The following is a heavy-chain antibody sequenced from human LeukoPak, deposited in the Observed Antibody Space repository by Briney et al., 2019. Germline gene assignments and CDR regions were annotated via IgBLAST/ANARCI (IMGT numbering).Heavy chain of an antibody. D-gene: IGHD7-27*01. Sequence: SGTLSLTCTVSGGSVSNYYLSWIRQSPGKGLEWIGYIYYTETSYNPSLKSRVTISADTSKNQFSLKLYLVTVADEALSYCPTRKLWNDYWGRGTLVTVSS. CDR1: GGSVSNYY. J-gene: IGHJ4*02. CDR3: PTRKLWNDY. CDR2: IYYTET. V-gene: IGHV4-59*02.